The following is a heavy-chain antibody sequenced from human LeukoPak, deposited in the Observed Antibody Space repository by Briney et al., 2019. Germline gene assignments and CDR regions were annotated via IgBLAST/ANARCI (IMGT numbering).Heavy chain of an antibody. Sequence: GGSLRLSCAASGFTFSSYSMNWVRQAPGKGLEWVSSISSSSSYIYYADSVKGRFTISRDNAKNSLYLQMNSLRAEDTAVYYCARVGGRGSYYGRGYFDYWGQGTLVTVSP. J-gene: IGHJ4*02. V-gene: IGHV3-21*01. CDR3: ARVGGRGSYYGRGYFDY. CDR1: GFTFSSYS. D-gene: IGHD1-26*01. CDR2: ISSSSSYI.